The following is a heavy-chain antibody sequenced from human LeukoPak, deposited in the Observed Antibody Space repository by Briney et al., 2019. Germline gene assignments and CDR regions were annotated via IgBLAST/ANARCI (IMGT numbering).Heavy chain of an antibody. J-gene: IGHJ4*02. CDR3: ARDNGSGYYCDY. D-gene: IGHD3-22*01. Sequence: SETLSLTCTVSGGSISRYYWSWIRQPPGKGLEWIGYIYYSGSTNYNPSLKSRVTMSVDTSKNQFSLKLSSAAAADTAVYYCARDNGSGYYCDYWGQGTLVTVSS. V-gene: IGHV4-59*01. CDR1: GGSISRYY. CDR2: IYYSGST.